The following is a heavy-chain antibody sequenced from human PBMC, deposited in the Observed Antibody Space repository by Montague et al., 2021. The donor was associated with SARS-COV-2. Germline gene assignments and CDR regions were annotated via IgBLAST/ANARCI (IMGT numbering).Heavy chain of an antibody. CDR3: ARGGSGYYAAFDY. D-gene: IGHD3-3*01. CDR2: ISSSSSYT. Sequence: FLRLSCAASGSTFSDYYMSWIRQAPGEGLEWVSYISSSSSYTNYADSVKGRFTISRDNAKNSLYLQMNSLRAEDTAVYYCARGGSGYYAAFDYWGQGTLVTVSS. J-gene: IGHJ4*02. V-gene: IGHV3-11*05. CDR1: GSTFSDYY.